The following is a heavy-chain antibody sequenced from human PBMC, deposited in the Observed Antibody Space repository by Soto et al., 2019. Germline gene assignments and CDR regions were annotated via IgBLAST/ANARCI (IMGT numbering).Heavy chain of an antibody. V-gene: IGHV1-69*01. J-gene: IGHJ5*02. CDR3: ARDLAVAGTRGWFDP. CDR2: IIPMFGTP. D-gene: IGHD6-19*01. Sequence: QVQLVQSGAEVKKPGSSVKVSCKASGVTFSSYVISWVRQAPGQGLEWMGGIIPMFGTPNYAQKFQGRVTISADESTSTAYMELSSLRLEDTAVYYCARDLAVAGTRGWFDPWGQGTLVTVSS. CDR1: GVTFSSYV.